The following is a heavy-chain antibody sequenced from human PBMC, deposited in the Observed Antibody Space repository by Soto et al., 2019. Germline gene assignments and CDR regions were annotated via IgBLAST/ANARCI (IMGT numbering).Heavy chain of an antibody. V-gene: IGHV1-18*01. CDR3: AREGSAPYYYYGMDV. Sequence: QVQLEQSGAEVKKPGDSMKVSCKASGYTFTTYGISWVRQAPGQGLEWMGWINGYNGNTDYPQKLQGRVTMTTDISTSTAYMELRSLRSDDTAVYYCAREGSAPYYYYGMDVWGQGTTVTVSS. D-gene: IGHD6-19*01. CDR2: INGYNGNT. CDR1: GYTFTTYG. J-gene: IGHJ6*02.